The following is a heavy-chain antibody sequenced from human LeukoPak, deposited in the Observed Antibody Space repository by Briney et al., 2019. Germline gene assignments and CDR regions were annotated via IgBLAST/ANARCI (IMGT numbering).Heavy chain of an antibody. CDR3: ARRRSSSWYLRWFDP. CDR2: IYYSGNT. Sequence: SETLSLTCTVSGGSISNSGYYWGWIRQPPGKGLEWIGTIYYSGNTYYTPSLKSRVTISVDTSKNQFSLKLSSVTAADTAVYYCARRRSSSWYLRWFDPWGQGTLVTVSS. D-gene: IGHD6-13*01. CDR1: GGSISNSGYY. J-gene: IGHJ5*02. V-gene: IGHV4-39*01.